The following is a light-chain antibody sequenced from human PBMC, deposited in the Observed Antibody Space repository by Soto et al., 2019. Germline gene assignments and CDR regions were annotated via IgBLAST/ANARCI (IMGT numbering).Light chain of an antibody. V-gene: IGLV2-14*01. CDR1: SGDIGDYKY. CDR2: DVS. J-gene: IGLJ2*01. Sequence: QSALTQPASVSGSPGQSITISCTGSSGDIGDYKYVSWYKQHPGKAPKLMIYDVSNPPSGVSNRFSASKSGNTASLTISGLQAEDEADYYCSSYTSTNFVIFGGGTKVTVL. CDR3: SSYTSTNFVI.